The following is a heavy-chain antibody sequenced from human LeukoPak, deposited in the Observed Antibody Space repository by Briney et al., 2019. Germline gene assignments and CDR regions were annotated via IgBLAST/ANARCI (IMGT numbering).Heavy chain of an antibody. CDR3: ARRGYCSSTSCYRPFDY. V-gene: IGHV4-34*01. Sequence: SDTLSLTCAAYGGSFSGYYWSWIRQPPGKGLEWIGEINHSGSTNYNPSLKSRVTISVDTSKNQFSLKLSSVTAADTAVYYCARRGYCSSTSCYRPFDYRGQGTLVTVSS. CDR2: INHSGST. D-gene: IGHD2-2*01. J-gene: IGHJ4*02. CDR1: GGSFSGYY.